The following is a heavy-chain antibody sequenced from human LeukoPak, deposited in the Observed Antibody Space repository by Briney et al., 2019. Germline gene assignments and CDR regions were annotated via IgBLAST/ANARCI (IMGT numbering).Heavy chain of an antibody. CDR3: ARKDYCNGGACYSGFDY. CDR2: INPSGGST. Sequence: ASVTVSCKASGYTFTNYYIHWVRQAPGQGLEWMGIINPSGGSTSYAQKFQGRVTLTRDTSTSTFYMEVSSLGSEDTAVYYCARKDYCNGGACYSGFDYWGQGTLVTVSS. D-gene: IGHD2-21*02. J-gene: IGHJ4*02. V-gene: IGHV1-46*01. CDR1: GYTFTNYY.